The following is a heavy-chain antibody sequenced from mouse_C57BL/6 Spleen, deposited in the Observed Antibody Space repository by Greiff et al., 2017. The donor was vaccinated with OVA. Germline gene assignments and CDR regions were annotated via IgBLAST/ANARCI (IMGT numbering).Heavy chain of an antibody. CDR2: IDPSDSYT. V-gene: IGHV1-50*01. CDR1: GYTFTSYW. Sequence: QVQLQQPGAELVKPGASVKLSCKASGYTFTSYWMQWVKQRPGQGLEWIGEIDPSDSYTNSNQKFKGKATLTVDTSSSTAYMQLSSLTSEDSAVYYCYYGSSYYWGQGTTLTVSS. D-gene: IGHD1-1*01. J-gene: IGHJ2*01. CDR3: YYGSSYY.